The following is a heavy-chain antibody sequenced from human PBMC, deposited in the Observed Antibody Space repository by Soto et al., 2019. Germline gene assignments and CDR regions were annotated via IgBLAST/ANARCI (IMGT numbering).Heavy chain of an antibody. D-gene: IGHD1-1*01. CDR1: GFTVSSYA. V-gene: IGHV3-23*01. J-gene: IGHJ4*02. CDR2: ISDRGDTT. CDR3: ARDKPGTTSFDY. Sequence: EVQLLESGGGLVQPGGSLRLSCAASGFTVSSYAMYWVRQAPGKGLEWVSAISDRGDTTHYADSVKGRFTISRDTSKNTLYLQLTTLRADDTAVYYCARDKPGTTSFDYWGQGTLVTVSS.